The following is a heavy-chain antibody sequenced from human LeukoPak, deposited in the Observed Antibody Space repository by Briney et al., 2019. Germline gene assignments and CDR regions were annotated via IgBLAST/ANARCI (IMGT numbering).Heavy chain of an antibody. J-gene: IGHJ4*02. D-gene: IGHD6-19*01. CDR2: ISTGGVNT. CDR3: AKEQVMYSSSPFDY. Sequence: GGSLRLSCAASGFTFNTYAMSWVRQAPGKGLEWVSAISTGGVNTYYTDSVKGRFTISRDNSKNTLYLQMNSLRAEDTAVYFCAKEQVMYSSSPFDYWGQGTLVTVSS. CDR1: GFTFNTYA. V-gene: IGHV3-23*01.